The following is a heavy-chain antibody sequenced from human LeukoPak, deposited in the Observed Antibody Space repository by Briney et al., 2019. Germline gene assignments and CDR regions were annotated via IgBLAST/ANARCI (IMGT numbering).Heavy chain of an antibody. CDR3: AREHYFYHMDG. V-gene: IGHV3-66*01. Sequence: GGSLRLSCAASGFAVSSYYMSWVRQAPGQGLDWVSILYSGGSAYYADSVKGRFTISRDNAENSLYLQMNSLRVEDTAVYYCAREHYFYHMDGWGEGTTVTVSS. CDR1: GFAVSSYY. CDR2: LYSGGSA. J-gene: IGHJ6*03.